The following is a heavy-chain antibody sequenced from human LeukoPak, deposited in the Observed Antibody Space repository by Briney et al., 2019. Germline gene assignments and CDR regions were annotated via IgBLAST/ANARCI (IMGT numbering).Heavy chain of an antibody. Sequence: SETLSLTCTVSGGSISSGSTYYWGWIRQPPGMGLEYIGSIIYSGNTYYNPSLKSRVTISVDRSKNQFSLKLSSVTAADTAVYYCARGRGDYWGQGTLVTVSS. J-gene: IGHJ4*02. CDR3: ARGRGDY. V-gene: IGHV4-39*07. D-gene: IGHD3-10*01. CDR1: GGSISSGSTYY. CDR2: IIYSGNT.